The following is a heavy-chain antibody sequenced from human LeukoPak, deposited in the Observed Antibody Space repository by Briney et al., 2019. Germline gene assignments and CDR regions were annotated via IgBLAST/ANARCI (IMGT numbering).Heavy chain of an antibody. D-gene: IGHD3-22*01. CDR2: ISYDGSNK. Sequence: GGSLRLSCAASGFTFSSYGMHWVRQAPGKGLEWVAVISYDGSNKYYADSVKGRFTISRDNSKNTLYLQMNSLRAEDTAVYYCARDPGQISMIVVVDYWGQGTLVTVSS. CDR1: GFTFSSYG. J-gene: IGHJ4*02. CDR3: ARDPGQISMIVVVDY. V-gene: IGHV3-30*03.